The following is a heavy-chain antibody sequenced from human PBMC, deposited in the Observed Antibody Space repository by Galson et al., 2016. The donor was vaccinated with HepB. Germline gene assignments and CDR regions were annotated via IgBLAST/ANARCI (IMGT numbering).Heavy chain of an antibody. CDR1: GHAFTRYG. V-gene: IGHV1-18*04. CDR2: ISGYNGLR. J-gene: IGHJ2*01. CDR3: ARDRNPINWYFDL. Sequence: SVKVSCKASGHAFTRYGITWVRQAPGQGLEWMGWISGYNGLRNYAQKFRGRVTMTTDTSTNVAYMELRSLRSDDTAVYYCARDRNPINWYFDLWGRGTLVTVSS.